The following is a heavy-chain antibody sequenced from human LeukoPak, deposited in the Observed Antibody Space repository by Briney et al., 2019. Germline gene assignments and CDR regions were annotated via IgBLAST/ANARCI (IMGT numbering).Heavy chain of an antibody. CDR3: ATKDRSQGDH. CDR1: GYTFTSYG. D-gene: IGHD3-16*02. CDR2: ISAYNGNT. J-gene: IGHJ4*02. Sequence: GASVKVSCKASGYTFTSYGISWVRQAPGQGLEWMGWISAYNGNTNYAQKLQGRVTMTTDTSTSTAYMELRRLRSDDTAGYYCATKDRSQGDHWGQGTLVPVP. V-gene: IGHV1-18*01.